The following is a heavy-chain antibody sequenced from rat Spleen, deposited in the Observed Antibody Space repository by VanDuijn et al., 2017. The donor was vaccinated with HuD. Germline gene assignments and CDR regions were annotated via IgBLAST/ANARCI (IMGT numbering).Heavy chain of an antibody. D-gene: IGHD1-1*01. V-gene: IGHV5-25*01. Sequence: EVQLVESGGGLVQVGRSMTVSCAASGFSFSNYYMAWVRQAPTKGLEWVASISYDGGSIYYRDSVKGRFTVSRDNAKSTLYLQMDSLRSEDTATYYCARHVSYCPDAWGQGVSVTVSS. J-gene: IGHJ4*01. CDR3: ARHVSYCPDA. CDR2: ISYDGGSI. CDR1: GFSFSNYY.